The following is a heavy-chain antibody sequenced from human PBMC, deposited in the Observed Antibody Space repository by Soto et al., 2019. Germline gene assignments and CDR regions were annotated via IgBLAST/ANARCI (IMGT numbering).Heavy chain of an antibody. J-gene: IGHJ4*02. V-gene: IGHV1-3*01. CDR2: INAXNGNK. CDR3: YLDRSGFDY. D-gene: IGHD3-22*01. CDR1: GYTFTSYA. Sequence: XVKVSCKASGYTFTSYAMHWVRQAPGQRLEWMXWINAXNGNKKYSQKXXGRVTITXXTSAGTAYMELSSLRSEDTAVYYCYLDRSGFDYWGKGTLVTVYS.